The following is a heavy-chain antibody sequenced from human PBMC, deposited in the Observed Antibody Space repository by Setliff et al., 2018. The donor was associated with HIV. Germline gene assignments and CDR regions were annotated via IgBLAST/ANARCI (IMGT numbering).Heavy chain of an antibody. D-gene: IGHD3-10*01. CDR3: ARGKWFGGTRRPYYFDY. CDR1: RGSVSSGSYY. J-gene: IGHJ4*02. CDR2: IYTSGST. V-gene: IGHV4-61*02. Sequence: SETLSLTCTVSRGSVSSGSYYWSWIRQPAGKGLEWIGRIYTSGSTNYNPSLRSRVTISVDTSKNQFSLNLTSVTAADTAVYYCARGKWFGGTRRPYYFDYWGQGTLVTVSS.